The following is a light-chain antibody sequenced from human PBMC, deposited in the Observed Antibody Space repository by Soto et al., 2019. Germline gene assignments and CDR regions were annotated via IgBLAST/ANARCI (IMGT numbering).Light chain of an antibody. Sequence: QSVLTQPPSVSGAPGQRVTISCTGSSSNIGARYEVHWYQQFPGKAPKILILDDNKRPSGVPDRFSGFKSGTSASLAITGLQAEDEADYYCQSYDSSLRSYVFGNGTKVTVL. J-gene: IGLJ1*01. V-gene: IGLV1-40*01. CDR2: DDN. CDR3: QSYDSSLRSYV. CDR1: SSNIGARYE.